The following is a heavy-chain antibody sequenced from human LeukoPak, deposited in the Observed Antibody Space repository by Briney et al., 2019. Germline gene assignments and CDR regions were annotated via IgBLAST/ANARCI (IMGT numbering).Heavy chain of an antibody. D-gene: IGHD1-7*01. J-gene: IGHJ5*02. CDR1: GGSFSGYY. V-gene: IGHV4-34*01. CDR3: ARGGWNYRFDP. Sequence: PSETLSPTCAVYGGSFSGYYWSWIRQPPGKGLEWIGEINHSGSTNYNPSLKSRVTISVDTSKNQFSLKLSSVTAADTAVYYCARGGWNYRFDPWGQGTLVTVSS. CDR2: INHSGST.